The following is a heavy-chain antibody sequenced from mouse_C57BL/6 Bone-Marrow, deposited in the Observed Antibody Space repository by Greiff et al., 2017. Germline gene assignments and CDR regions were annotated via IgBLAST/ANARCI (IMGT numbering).Heavy chain of an antibody. D-gene: IGHD2-4*01. J-gene: IGHJ1*03. CDR2: IDPSDSYT. Sequence: VQLQQPGAELVMPGASVKLSCKASGYTFTSYWMHWVKQRPGQGLEWIGEIDPSDSYTNYNQKFKGQSTLTVDKSSSTAYMQLSSLTSEDSAVYYCARDDYDGWYFDVWGTGTTVTVSS. CDR3: ARDDYDGWYFDV. V-gene: IGHV1-69*01. CDR1: GYTFTSYW.